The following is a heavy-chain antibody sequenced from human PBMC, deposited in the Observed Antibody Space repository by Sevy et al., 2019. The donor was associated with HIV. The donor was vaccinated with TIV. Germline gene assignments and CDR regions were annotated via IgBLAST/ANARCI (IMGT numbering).Heavy chain of an antibody. CDR1: GFRISSYW. CDR2: IKEGGSEK. J-gene: IGHJ6*02. CDR3: ARAVGGDDCDLKPIYGMDV. D-gene: IGHD5-12*01. V-gene: IGHV3-7*01. Sequence: GGSLRLSCAASGFRISSYWMSWVRQAPGKGLEWVANIKEGGSEKYYADSVKGRFTISRYNAKNSLYLQVNSLRVEDTAVYYCARAVGGDDCDLKPIYGMDVWGQGTRVTVSS.